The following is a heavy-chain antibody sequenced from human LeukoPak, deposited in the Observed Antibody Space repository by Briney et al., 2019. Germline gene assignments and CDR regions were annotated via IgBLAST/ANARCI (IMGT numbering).Heavy chain of an antibody. J-gene: IGHJ4*02. CDR3: ARETVRGDIDY. V-gene: IGHV4-34*01. D-gene: IGHD3-10*01. CDR1: GGSFSGYY. Sequence: SETLSLTCAVYGGSFSGYYWSWIRQPPGKGLEWIGEINHSGSTNYNPSLKSRVTISVDTSKNQFSLKLSSVTAADTAVYHCARETVRGDIDYWGQGTLVTVSS. CDR2: INHSGST.